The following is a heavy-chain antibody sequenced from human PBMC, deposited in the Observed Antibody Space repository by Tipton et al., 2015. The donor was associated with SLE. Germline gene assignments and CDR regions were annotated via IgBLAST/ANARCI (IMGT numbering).Heavy chain of an antibody. D-gene: IGHD7-27*01. Sequence: TLSLTCTVSGGSISSSSYYWGWIRQPPGKGLEWIGSIYYSGSTYYNPSLKIRVTISVDTSKIHFSLNVSSVTAADTAVYYCARSVGTWGSQYFDLWGRGTLVTVSS. CDR2: IYYSGST. CDR1: GGSISSSSYY. V-gene: IGHV4-39*07. CDR3: ARSVGTWGSQYFDL. J-gene: IGHJ2*01.